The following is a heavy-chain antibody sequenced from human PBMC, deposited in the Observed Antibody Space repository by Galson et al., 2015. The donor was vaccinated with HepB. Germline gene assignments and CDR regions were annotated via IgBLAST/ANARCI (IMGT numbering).Heavy chain of an antibody. J-gene: IGHJ4*02. CDR1: GFTFSNYG. CDR3: AKDPYLYSALAGTMAGFDY. Sequence: SLRLSCAASGFTFSNYGMHWVRQAPGKGLEWVAVISYDGSNKSYADSVKGRFPISRDNSKNTLYLQMNSLRAEDTALYYCAKDPYLYSALAGTMAGFDYWGQGTLVTVSS. D-gene: IGHD6-19*01. V-gene: IGHV3-30*18. CDR2: ISYDGSNK.